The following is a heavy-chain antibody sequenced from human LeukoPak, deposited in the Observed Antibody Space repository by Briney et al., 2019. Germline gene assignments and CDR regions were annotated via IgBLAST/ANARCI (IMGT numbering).Heavy chain of an antibody. CDR3: TTDRIRFGAISYFDS. D-gene: IGHD3-10*01. CDR1: GFTFSNAW. J-gene: IGHJ4*02. CDR2: INSKTDGGTT. Sequence: PAGSLRLSCAASGFTFSNAWMSWVRQAPGKGLEWVGRINSKTDGGTTDYAAPVKGRFTISRDDSKNTLYLQMNSLKTEDTAVYYCTTDRIRFGAISYFDSWGQGTLATVSS. V-gene: IGHV3-15*01.